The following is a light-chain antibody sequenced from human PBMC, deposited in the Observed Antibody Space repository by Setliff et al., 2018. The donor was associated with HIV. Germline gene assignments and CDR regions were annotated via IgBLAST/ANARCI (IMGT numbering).Light chain of an antibody. CDR1: SSDIGSYDY. CDR3: SSYTVRSTPV. Sequence: QSALTQPASVSGSPGQSITISCTGTSSDIGSYDYVSWYQQHPGKAPKLIIYAVSSRPPGVSNRFPGSKSDNTASLTISGLQADDEADYYCSSYTVRSTPVFGTGTKVTVL. V-gene: IGLV2-14*01. CDR2: AVS. J-gene: IGLJ1*01.